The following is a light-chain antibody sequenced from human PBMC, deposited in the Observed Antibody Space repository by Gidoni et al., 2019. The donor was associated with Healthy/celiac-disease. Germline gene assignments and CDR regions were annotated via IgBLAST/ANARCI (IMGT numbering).Light chain of an antibody. Sequence: DLQMNQSPSSLSASVGDRVTITCQASQDISNYLNWYQQKPGKAPKLLIYDASNLETGVPSRFSGSGSGTDFTFTISSLHPEDIATYYCQQYDNLPFTFXQXTRLEIK. CDR1: QDISNY. V-gene: IGKV1-33*01. CDR2: DAS. J-gene: IGKJ5*01. CDR3: QQYDNLPFT.